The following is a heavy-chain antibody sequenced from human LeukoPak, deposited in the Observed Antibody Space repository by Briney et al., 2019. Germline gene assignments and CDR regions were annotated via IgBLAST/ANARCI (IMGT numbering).Heavy chain of an antibody. V-gene: IGHV1-2*02. CDR3: ASGYNYGPPY. Sequence: EASVKVSCKASGYTFTGSYMHWVRQAPGHGLEWMGWINPNSGGTNYAQNFQGRVTVTTDTSISTAYMELSRLRSDDTAVYYCASGYNYGPPYWGQGTLVAVSS. J-gene: IGHJ4*02. CDR1: GYTFTGSY. CDR2: INPNSGGT. D-gene: IGHD5-18*01.